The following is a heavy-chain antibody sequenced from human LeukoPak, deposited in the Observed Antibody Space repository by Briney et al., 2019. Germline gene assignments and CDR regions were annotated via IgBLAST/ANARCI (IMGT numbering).Heavy chain of an antibody. V-gene: IGHV4-38-2*01. CDR3: ARNDSSGYFDY. CDR1: DYSISSGDY. D-gene: IGHD3-22*01. J-gene: IGHJ4*02. CDR2: VYHSGST. Sequence: KPSETLSLTCAVSDYSISSGDYWGWIRQPPGKGLEWIESVYHSGSTHYSPSLKSRVTISVDTSKNQFSLKLSSVTAADTAVYYCARNDSSGYFDYWGQGTLVTVSS.